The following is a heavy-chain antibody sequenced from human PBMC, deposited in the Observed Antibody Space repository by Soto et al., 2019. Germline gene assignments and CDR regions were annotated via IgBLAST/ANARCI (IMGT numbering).Heavy chain of an antibody. CDR1: GGTFSSYT. CDR2: IIPILGIA. D-gene: IGHD3-22*01. V-gene: IGHV1-69*08. J-gene: IGHJ2*01. Sequence: QVQLVQSGAEVKKPGSSVKVSCKASGGTFSSYTISWVRQAPGQGLEWMGRIIPILGIANYAQKFQGRVTITADKYTSTAYMELSSLRSEDTAVYYCARELFHYCDSSGNRYCDLWGRGTLVTVSS. CDR3: ARELFHYCDSSGNRYCDL.